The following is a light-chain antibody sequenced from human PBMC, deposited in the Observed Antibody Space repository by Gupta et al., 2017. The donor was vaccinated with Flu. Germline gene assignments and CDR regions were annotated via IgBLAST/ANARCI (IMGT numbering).Light chain of an antibody. J-gene: IGKJ5*01. Sequence: EIVLTQSPATLSLSPGERATLSCRASQSVSSYLAWYQQKPGQAPRLLIYDASNRSTGIPARFSGSGYGTEFTLTISSLEPEDFAVYYCQQRSNCPLTFGQGTLLDIK. CDR2: DAS. V-gene: IGKV3-11*01. CDR3: QQRSNCPLT. CDR1: QSVSSY.